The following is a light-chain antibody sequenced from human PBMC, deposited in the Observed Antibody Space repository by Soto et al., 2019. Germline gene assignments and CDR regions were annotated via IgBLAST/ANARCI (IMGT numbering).Light chain of an antibody. J-gene: IGKJ2*01. CDR3: QQYYSLPYT. CDR1: RTVLYSLNNKNC. V-gene: IGKV4-1*01. CDR2: WAS. Sequence: DIVLTQSPDSLVVSLGERATINCKSSRTVLYSLNNKNCLAWYQQKPGQPPKLLFYWASVRQSGVPDRFSGSGSETDFTLTITSLQAEDVAVYYCQQYYSLPYTFGQGTTLEIK.